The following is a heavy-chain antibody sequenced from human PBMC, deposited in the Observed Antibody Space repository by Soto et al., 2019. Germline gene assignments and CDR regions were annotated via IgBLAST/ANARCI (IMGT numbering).Heavy chain of an antibody. Sequence: GESLTISCKGSGYSFTSYWIGWVRQMPGKGLEWMGIIYPGDSDTRYSPSFQGQVTISADKSISTAYLQWSSLKGSDTAMYYCARPREAGKNYYGVDVWGQGTTVTVSS. D-gene: IGHD6-19*01. CDR1: GYSFTSYW. V-gene: IGHV5-51*01. J-gene: IGHJ6*02. CDR2: IYPGDSDT. CDR3: ARPREAGKNYYGVDV.